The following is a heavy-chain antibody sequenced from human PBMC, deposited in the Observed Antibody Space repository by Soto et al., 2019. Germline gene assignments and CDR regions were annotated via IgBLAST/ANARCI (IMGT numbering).Heavy chain of an antibody. D-gene: IGHD6-19*01. Sequence: SETLSLTCAVYGGSFIGYYWSWILQPPGKGLEWIGEINHSGSTNYNPSLKSRVTISVDTSKNQFSLKLSSVTAADTAVYYCARGETGRLVRPKGNNWFDPWGQGTLVTVSS. CDR3: ARGETGRLVRPKGNNWFDP. CDR1: GGSFIGYY. V-gene: IGHV4-34*01. J-gene: IGHJ5*02. CDR2: INHSGST.